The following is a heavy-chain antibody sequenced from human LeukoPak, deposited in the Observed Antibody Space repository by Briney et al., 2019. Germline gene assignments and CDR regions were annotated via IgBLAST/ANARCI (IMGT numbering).Heavy chain of an antibody. CDR2: INYSGST. CDR3: ARDPYGMDV. J-gene: IGHJ6*04. V-gene: IGHV4-61*08. CDR1: GGSVSSSGYC. Sequence: SETLSLTCAVSGGSVSSSGYCWSCIRQPPGMGLEWITYINYSGSTNYNPSLKSRITISVDTSKNQFSLKTRSVTAADTAVYYCARDPYGMDVWGKGTTVTVSS.